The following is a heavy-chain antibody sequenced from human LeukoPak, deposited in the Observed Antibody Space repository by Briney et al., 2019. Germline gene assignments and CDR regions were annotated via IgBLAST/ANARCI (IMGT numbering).Heavy chain of an antibody. V-gene: IGHV4-38-2*02. CDR1: GYSIGSGYY. J-gene: IGHJ4*02. CDR2: TYHSGST. CDR3: ARGGDYYDSSGYFDY. Sequence: SETLSLTCTVSGYSIGSGYYWGWIRQPPGKGLEWIGSTYHSGSTYYNPSLKSRVTISVDTSKNQFPLKLSSVTAADTAVYYCARGGDYYDSSGYFDYWGQGTLVTVSS. D-gene: IGHD3-22*01.